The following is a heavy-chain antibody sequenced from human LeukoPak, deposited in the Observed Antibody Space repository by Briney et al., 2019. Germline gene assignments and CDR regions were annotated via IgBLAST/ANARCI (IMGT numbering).Heavy chain of an antibody. CDR3: ARESSNWGSDYFDY. Sequence: GGSLRLSCTDSGFSFSSYNMNWVRQAPGKGLEWVSYISSSSNTIYYADSVKGRFTISRDNAKNSLNLQMNSLRAEDTAVYYCARESSNWGSDYFDYWGQGTLVTVSS. J-gene: IGHJ4*02. V-gene: IGHV3-48*01. CDR2: ISSSSNTI. CDR1: GFSFSSYN. D-gene: IGHD7-27*01.